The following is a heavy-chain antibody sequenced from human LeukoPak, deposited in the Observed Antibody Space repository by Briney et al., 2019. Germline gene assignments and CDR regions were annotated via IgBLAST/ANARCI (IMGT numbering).Heavy chain of an antibody. CDR1: GYTFTGYY. D-gene: IGHD2-2*01. J-gene: IGHJ4*02. V-gene: IGHV1-2*02. Sequence: ASVKVSCKASGYTFTGYYMHWVRQAPGQGLEWMGWINPNSGGTNYAQKFQGRVTMTRDTSISTAYMELSRLRSDDTAVYYCARVSGSRGLPAAMLGSSWYDGYYFDYWGQGTLVTVSS. CDR2: INPNSGGT. CDR3: ARVSGSRGLPAAMLGSSWYDGYYFDY.